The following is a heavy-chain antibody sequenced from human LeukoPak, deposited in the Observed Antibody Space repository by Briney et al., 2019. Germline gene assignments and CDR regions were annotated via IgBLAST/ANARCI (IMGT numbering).Heavy chain of an antibody. J-gene: IGHJ4*02. CDR1: GFTFSSYW. CDR2: INSDGSTT. V-gene: IGHV3-74*01. Sequence: GGSLRLSCAASGFTFSSYWMHWVRQVPGKGLVWVSRINSDGSTTTYAESEKGRFTISRDNAKNTLYLQVNSLRAEDTAVYYCTRDATLVRGVIDNWGRGTLVTVSS. CDR3: TRDATLVRGVIDN. D-gene: IGHD3-10*01.